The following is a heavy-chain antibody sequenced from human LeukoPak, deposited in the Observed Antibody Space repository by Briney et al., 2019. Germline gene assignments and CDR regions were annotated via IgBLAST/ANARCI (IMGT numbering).Heavy chain of an antibody. V-gene: IGHV4-39*01. D-gene: IGHD2-2*01. CDR2: IYYSGST. CDR3: ARPDCSSTSCPFDY. Sequence: SETLSLTCTVSGGSISSSAYYWGWIRRPPGKGLEWIGSIYYSGSTYYNPSLKSRVTISVDTSKNQFSLKLSSVTAADTAVYYCARPDCSSTSCPFDYWGQGTLVTVSS. CDR1: GGSISSSAYY. J-gene: IGHJ4*02.